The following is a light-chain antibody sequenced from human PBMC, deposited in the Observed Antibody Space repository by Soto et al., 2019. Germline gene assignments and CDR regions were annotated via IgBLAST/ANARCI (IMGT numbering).Light chain of an antibody. J-gene: IGLJ3*02. V-gene: IGLV1-47*01. CDR1: SSNIGSNY. Sequence: QSVLPKPPSASGTHGHRVTLSCSGSSSNIGSNYVYWYRQLPGTAPNVLIYRNDERPSGVPDRFSGSKSGSSASLAISGLRSEDEADYYCSAWDGSLSGPVFGRGTKLTVL. CDR2: RND. CDR3: SAWDGSLSGPV.